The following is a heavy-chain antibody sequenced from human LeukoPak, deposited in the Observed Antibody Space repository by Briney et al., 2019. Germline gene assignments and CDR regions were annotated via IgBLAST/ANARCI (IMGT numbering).Heavy chain of an antibody. CDR2: INHSGST. V-gene: IGHV4-34*01. J-gene: IGHJ4*02. Sequence: PSETLSLICAVYGGSFSGYYWSWIRQPPGKGLEWIGEINHSGSTNYNPSLKSRVTISVDTSKNQFSLKLSSVTAADTAVYYCARRGGDEYSYQYYFDYWGQGTLVTVSS. D-gene: IGHD5-18*01. CDR1: GGSFSGYY. CDR3: ARRGGDEYSYQYYFDY.